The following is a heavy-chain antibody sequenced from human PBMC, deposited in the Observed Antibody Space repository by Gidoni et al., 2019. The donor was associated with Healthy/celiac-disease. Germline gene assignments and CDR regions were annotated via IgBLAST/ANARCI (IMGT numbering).Heavy chain of an antibody. CDR1: GGSFSGYY. CDR2: INHSGST. CDR3: ARGRDNNYYDSSGQEDAFDI. Sequence: QVQLQQWGAGLLKPSETLSLTCAVYGGSFSGYYWSWIRQPPGKGLEWIGEINHSGSTNYNPSLKSRVTISVDTSKNQFSLKLSSVTAADTAVYYCARGRDNNYYDSSGQEDAFDIWGQGTMVTVSS. D-gene: IGHD3-22*01. J-gene: IGHJ3*02. V-gene: IGHV4-34*01.